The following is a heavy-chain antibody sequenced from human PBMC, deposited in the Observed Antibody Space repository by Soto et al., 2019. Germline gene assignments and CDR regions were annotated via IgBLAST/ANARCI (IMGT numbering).Heavy chain of an antibody. J-gene: IGHJ4*01. V-gene: IGHV1-18*04. D-gene: IGHD2-21*01. CDR3: ARTVEYDSIPYYYADF. CDR2: ISGYNGNT. Sequence: PVQVSCKASGYTFNTYAITWVRQAPGQGLEWMGWISGYNGNTNYAQTLQGRGTMTTDTSTSTAYLELRSLRSDDTAVYYCARTVEYDSIPYYYADFWGQGTLVTVSS. CDR1: GYTFNTYA.